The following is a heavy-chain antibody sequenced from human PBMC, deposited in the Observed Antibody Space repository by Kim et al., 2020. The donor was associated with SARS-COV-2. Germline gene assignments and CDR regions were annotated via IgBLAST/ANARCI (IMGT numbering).Heavy chain of an antibody. V-gene: IGHV4-34*01. D-gene: IGHD6-13*01. CDR1: GGSFSGYY. J-gene: IGHJ4*02. Sequence: SETLSLTCAVYGGSFSGYYWSWIRQPPGKGLEWIGEINHSGSTNYNPSLKSRVTISVDTSKNQFSLKLSSVTAADTAVYYCARGRIAAAGTVDYWGQGTLVTVSS. CDR2: INHSGST. CDR3: ARGRIAAAGTVDY.